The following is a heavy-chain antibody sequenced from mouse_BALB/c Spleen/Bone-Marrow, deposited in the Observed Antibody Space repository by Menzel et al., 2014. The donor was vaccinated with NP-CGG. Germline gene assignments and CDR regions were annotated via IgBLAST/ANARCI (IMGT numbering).Heavy chain of an antibody. J-gene: IGHJ1*01. D-gene: IGHD2-4*01. CDR1: GFTFTDYY. Sequence: EVHLVESGGGLVQPGGSLRLSCATSGFTFTDYYMSWVRQPPGKALEWLGFISNKANGYTTEYSASVKGRFTISRDNSQSSLYLQMNTLRAEDSATYYCAREIINDYHWYFDVWGAGTTVAVSS. V-gene: IGHV7-3*02. CDR3: AREIINDYHWYFDV. CDR2: ISNKANGYTT.